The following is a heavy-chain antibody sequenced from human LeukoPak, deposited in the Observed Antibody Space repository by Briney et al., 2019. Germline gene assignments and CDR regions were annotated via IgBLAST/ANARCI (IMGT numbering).Heavy chain of an antibody. CDR2: VDPEDGED. CDR3: ATDLAGVGGSYGFDS. Sequence: GASVKVSCKSSGYTFIDYFMHWVQQAPGKGLEWMGRVDPEDGEDRYAEKFQGRVTITADTSTGTAYMELSSLRPEDTAVYYCATDLAGVGGSYGFDSWGQGTLVTVSS. V-gene: IGHV1-69-2*01. J-gene: IGHJ4*02. D-gene: IGHD1-26*01. CDR1: GYTFIDYF.